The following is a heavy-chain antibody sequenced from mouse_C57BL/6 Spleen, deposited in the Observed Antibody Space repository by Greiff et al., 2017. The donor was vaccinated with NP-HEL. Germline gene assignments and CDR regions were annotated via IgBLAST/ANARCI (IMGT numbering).Heavy chain of an antibody. CDR2: ISYDGSN. CDR3: ARRGAFFEV. V-gene: IGHV3-6*01. J-gene: IGHJ1*03. CDR1: GYSITSGYY. Sequence: EVQLQQSGPGLVKPSQSLSLTCSVTGYSITSGYYWNWIRQFPGNKLEWMGYISYDGSNNYNPSLKNRISITRDTSKNQFFLKLNSVTTEDTATYYCARRGAFFEVSGTGTTLTASS.